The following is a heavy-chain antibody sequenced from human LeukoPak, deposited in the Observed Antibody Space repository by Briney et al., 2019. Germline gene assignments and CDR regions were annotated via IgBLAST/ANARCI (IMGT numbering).Heavy chain of an antibody. CDR3: STTGGGYDYRDGNWYFDL. D-gene: IGHD5-12*01. J-gene: IGHJ2*01. CDR1: GFTFSYAW. V-gene: IGHV3-15*01. CDR2: IKNVIAGGTT. Sequence: PGGSLRLSCAASGFTFSYAWMTWVRQAPGKGLEWVGRIKNVIAGGTTDYTAPVKGRFTISRDDSKNTLYLQMNNLKTEDTAVYYCSTTGGGYDYRDGNWYFDLWGRGTLVTVSS.